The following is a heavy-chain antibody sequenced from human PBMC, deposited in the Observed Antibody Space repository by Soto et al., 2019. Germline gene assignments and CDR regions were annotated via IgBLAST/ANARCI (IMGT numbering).Heavy chain of an antibody. CDR2: IIPIFGTA. V-gene: IGHV1-69*01. CDR1: GGTFSSYA. Sequence: QVQLVQSGAEVKKPGSSVKVSCKASGGTFSSYAISWVRQAPGQGLEWMGGIIPIFGTANYAQKFQGRVTITADESTSTAYMELSSLRSEDTAVHYCARWLTAGSAYYYYYGMDVWGQGTTVTVSS. CDR3: ARWLTAGSAYYYYYGMDV. D-gene: IGHD3-10*01. J-gene: IGHJ6*02.